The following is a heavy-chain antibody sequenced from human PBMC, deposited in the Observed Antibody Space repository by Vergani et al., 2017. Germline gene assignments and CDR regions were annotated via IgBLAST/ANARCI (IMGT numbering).Heavy chain of an antibody. V-gene: IGHV4-38-2*01. D-gene: IGHD6-19*01. J-gene: IGHJ5*02. Sequence: QVQLQESGPGLVKPSETLSLTCAVSGYSISGGYYWGWIRQPPGKGLEWIGSIYHSGSTYYNPSLKSRVTISVDTSKNQFSLKLSAVTAADTAVYYCASHSSGWYQDWFDPWGQGTLVTVSS. CDR1: GYSISGGYY. CDR3: ASHSSGWYQDWFDP. CDR2: IYHSGST.